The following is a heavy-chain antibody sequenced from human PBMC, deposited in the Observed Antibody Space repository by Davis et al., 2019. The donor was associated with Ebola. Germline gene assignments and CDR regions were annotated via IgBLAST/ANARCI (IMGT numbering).Heavy chain of an antibody. CDR3: AKDSSSSSKGFDY. J-gene: IGHJ4*02. CDR2: ISGSGGST. Sequence: GGSLRLSCAVSGFTFSSYAMSWVRQAPGKGLEWVSAISGSGGSTYYADSVKGRFTISRDNSKNTLYLQMNSLRAEDTAVYYCAKDSSSSSKGFDYWGQGTLVTVSS. D-gene: IGHD6-6*01. CDR1: GFTFSSYA. V-gene: IGHV3-23*01.